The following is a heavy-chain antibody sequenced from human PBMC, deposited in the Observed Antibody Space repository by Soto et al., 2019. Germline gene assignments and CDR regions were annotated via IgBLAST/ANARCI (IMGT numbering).Heavy chain of an antibody. D-gene: IGHD3-3*01. CDR1: GFTFSSYA. CDR2: ISGSGGST. V-gene: IGHV3-23*01. Sequence: GGSLRLSCAASGFTFSSYAMSWVRQAPGKGLEWVSAISGSGGSTYYADSVKGRFTISRDNSKNTLYLQMNSLRAEDTAVYYCAKDRNPYYDFWSGYYYFDYWGQGTLVTVSS. CDR3: AKDRNPYYDFWSGYYYFDY. J-gene: IGHJ4*02.